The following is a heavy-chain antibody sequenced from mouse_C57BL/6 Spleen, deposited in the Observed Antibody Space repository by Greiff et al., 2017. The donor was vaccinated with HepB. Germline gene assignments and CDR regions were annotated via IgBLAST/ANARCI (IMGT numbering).Heavy chain of an antibody. CDR1: GYTYTSYW. Sequence: QVQLQQSGAELVKPGASVKMSCKASGYTYTSYWITWVKQRPGQGLEWIGDIYPGSGSTNYNEKFKSKATLTVDTSSSTAYMQLSSLTSEDSAVYYCARFDYDYFDYWGQGTTLTVSS. D-gene: IGHD2-4*01. CDR3: ARFDYDYFDY. V-gene: IGHV1-55*01. CDR2: IYPGSGST. J-gene: IGHJ2*01.